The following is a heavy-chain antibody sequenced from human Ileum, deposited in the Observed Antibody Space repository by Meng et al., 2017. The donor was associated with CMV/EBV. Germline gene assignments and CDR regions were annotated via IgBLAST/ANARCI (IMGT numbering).Heavy chain of an antibody. V-gene: IGHV3-7*01. CDR3: ARDAC. CDR1: GFTFSNHW. CDR2: IKPDGSDQ. Sequence: GGSLRLSCVASGFTFSNHWMSWVRQAPGKGLEWVANIKPDGSDQSYVDSVKGRFTISRDNAKNSLYLQMNSLRAEDTAVYYCARDACGGQGTLVTVSS. J-gene: IGHJ4*02.